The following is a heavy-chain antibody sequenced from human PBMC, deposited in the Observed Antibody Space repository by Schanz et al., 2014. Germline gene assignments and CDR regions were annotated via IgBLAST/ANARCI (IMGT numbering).Heavy chain of an antibody. CDR2: ISGSGGST. Sequence: EVHLLESGGGLVQPGGSLRLSCAASTFTFDHYAMTWVRQAPGKGLEWVSAISGSGGSTYYADSVKGRFTISRDNSKNTLYLQMNSLRVEDTAVYFCVSQTGSPNYWGQGTLVTVSS. CDR1: TFTFDHYA. D-gene: IGHD6-13*01. CDR3: VSQTGSPNY. V-gene: IGHV3-23*01. J-gene: IGHJ4*02.